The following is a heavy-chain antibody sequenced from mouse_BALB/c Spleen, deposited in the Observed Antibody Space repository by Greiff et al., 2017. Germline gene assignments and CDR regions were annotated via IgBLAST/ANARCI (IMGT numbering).Heavy chain of an antibody. CDR2: IDPSDSYT. Sequence: QVQLQQPGAELVKPGASVKLSCKASGYTFTSYWMHWVKQRPGQGLEWIGEIDPSDSYTNYNQKFKGKATLTVDKSSSTAYMQLSSLTSEDSAVYYCASYYRYDAFAYWGQGTLVTVSA. J-gene: IGHJ3*01. V-gene: IGHV1-69*02. CDR3: ASYYRYDAFAY. CDR1: GYTFTSYW. D-gene: IGHD2-14*01.